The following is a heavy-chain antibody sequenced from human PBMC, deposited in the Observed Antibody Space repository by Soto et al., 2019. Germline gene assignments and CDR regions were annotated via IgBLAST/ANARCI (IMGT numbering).Heavy chain of an antibody. D-gene: IGHD3-22*01. Sequence: ASVKVSCKASGYTFTSYYMHWVRQAPGQGLDWMGIINPSGGSTSYAQKFQGRVTMTRDTSTSTVYMELSSLRSEDTAVYYCARDLYYYDSSGYYGRVFDYWGQGTLVTVSS. CDR1: GYTFTSYY. CDR2: INPSGGST. V-gene: IGHV1-46*01. CDR3: ARDLYYYDSSGYYGRVFDY. J-gene: IGHJ4*02.